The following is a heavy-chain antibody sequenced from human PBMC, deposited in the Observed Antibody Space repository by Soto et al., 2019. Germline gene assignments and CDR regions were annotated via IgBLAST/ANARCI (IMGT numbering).Heavy chain of an antibody. J-gene: IGHJ4*02. D-gene: IGHD5-18*01. CDR2: IYPGDSDT. CDR1: GYSFTTYW. V-gene: IGHV5-51*01. CDR3: TRGLGTAIVGDY. Sequence: ESLTISRKASGYSFTTYWIGLVRQMPGKGLEWMGIIYPGDSDTRYSPSFQGRVTISADKSISTAYLQWSSLQASDTAMYYCTRGLGTAIVGDYWGQGTLVTSPQ.